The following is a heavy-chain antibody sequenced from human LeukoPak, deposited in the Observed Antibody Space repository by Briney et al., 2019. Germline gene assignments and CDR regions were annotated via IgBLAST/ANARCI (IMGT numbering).Heavy chain of an antibody. D-gene: IGHD3-10*01. CDR2: LYRGTTT. CDR3: ARGLDSSGGGYYFDY. CDR1: GFTVSSNY. V-gene: IGHV3-53*01. J-gene: IGHJ4*02. Sequence: GGSLRLSCAASGFTVSSNYMSWVRQAPGKGLEWVSVLYRGTTTYYADSVKGRLTISRDNSKNTLYLQMNSLRAEDTAVYHCARGLDSSGGGYYFDYWGQGTLVTVSS.